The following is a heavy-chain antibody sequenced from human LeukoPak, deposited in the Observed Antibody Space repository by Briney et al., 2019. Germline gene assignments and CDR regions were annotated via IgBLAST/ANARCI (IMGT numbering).Heavy chain of an antibody. CDR1: GFSFSTYG. CDR3: ARVETTVTTNAFDI. V-gene: IGHV3-30*03. Sequence: GGSLRLSCAASGFSFSTYGMHWVRQAPGKGLEWVAVISFDSSNKYYADSVRGRFTISRDNSKNTLYLQMNSLRTEDTAMYYCARVETTVTTNAFDIWGQGTMVTVSS. CDR2: ISFDSSNK. J-gene: IGHJ3*02. D-gene: IGHD4-17*01.